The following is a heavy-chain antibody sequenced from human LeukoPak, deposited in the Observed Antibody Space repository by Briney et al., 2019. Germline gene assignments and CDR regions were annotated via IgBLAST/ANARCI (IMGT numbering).Heavy chain of an antibody. Sequence: SETLSLTCAVYGGSFSGYYWSWIRQPPGKGLEWIGYIYYSGSTNYNPSLKSRVTISVDTSKNQFSLKLSSVTAADTAVYYCARGGGGYYYDSSGSCFDYWGQGTLVTVSS. D-gene: IGHD3-22*01. CDR3: ARGGGGYYYDSSGSCFDY. CDR1: GGSFSGYY. V-gene: IGHV4-59*01. CDR2: IYYSGST. J-gene: IGHJ4*02.